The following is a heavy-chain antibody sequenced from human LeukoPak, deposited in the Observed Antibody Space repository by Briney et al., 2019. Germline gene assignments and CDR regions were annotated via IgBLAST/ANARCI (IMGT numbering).Heavy chain of an antibody. J-gene: IGHJ3*02. D-gene: IGHD3-10*01. CDR1: GFTFSSYG. V-gene: IGHV3-30*18. CDR2: ISYDGSNK. CDR3: AKGDHVLLWFGESGNAFDI. Sequence: GGSLRLSCAASGFTFSSYGMHWVRQAPGKGLEWAAVISYDGSNKYYADSVKGRFTISRDNSKNALSLQMNSLRAENTAVYYCAKGDHVLLWFGESGNAFDIWGQGTMVTVSS.